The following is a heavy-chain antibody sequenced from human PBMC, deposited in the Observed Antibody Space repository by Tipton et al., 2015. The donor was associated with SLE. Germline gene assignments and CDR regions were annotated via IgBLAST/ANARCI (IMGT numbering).Heavy chain of an antibody. CDR1: GGSLSGYS. J-gene: IGHJ3*01. CDR2: INHGGST. D-gene: IGHD2-15*01. Sequence: TLSLTCAVYGGSLSGYSWSWIRQPPGKGLEWIGEINHGGSTNYNPSLKSRVTISVDTSKNQFNLKLRSVTVVDTAMYYCAREHISSLRDAFEVWGQGTMATVS. CDR3: AREHISSLRDAFEV. V-gene: IGHV4-34*01.